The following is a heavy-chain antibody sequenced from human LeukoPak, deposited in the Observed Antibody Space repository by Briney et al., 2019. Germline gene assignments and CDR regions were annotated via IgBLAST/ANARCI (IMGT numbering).Heavy chain of an antibody. J-gene: IGHJ3*02. D-gene: IGHD3-22*01. CDR2: ISGSGGST. CDR1: GFTFSSYA. Sequence: GGSLRLSCAASGFTFSSYAMSWVRQAPGKGLEWVSAISGSGGSTYYADSVKGRFTISRDKSKNTLYLQMNSLRAEDTAVYYCAKPYYYDSSGYWDAFDIWGQGTMVTVSS. CDR3: AKPYYYDSSGYWDAFDI. V-gene: IGHV3-23*01.